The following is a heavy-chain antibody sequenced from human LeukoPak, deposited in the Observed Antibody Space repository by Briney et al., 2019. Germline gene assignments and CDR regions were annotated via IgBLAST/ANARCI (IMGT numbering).Heavy chain of an antibody. CDR2: IYYSGST. D-gene: IGHD1-7*01. CDR1: GGSVSSYY. V-gene: IGHV4-59*02. Sequence: SETLSLTCTVSGGSVSSYYWSWIRQPPGKGLEWIGYIYYSGSTNYNPSLKSRVTISVDTSKNQFSLKLSSVTAADTAVYYCARDNWNYGSSMDVWGQGTTVTVSS. J-gene: IGHJ6*02. CDR3: ARDNWNYGSSMDV.